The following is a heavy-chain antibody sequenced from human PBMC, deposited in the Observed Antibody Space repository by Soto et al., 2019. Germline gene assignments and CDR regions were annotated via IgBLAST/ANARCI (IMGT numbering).Heavy chain of an antibody. CDR1: GCSISSYY. J-gene: IGHJ4*02. CDR2: IYYSGST. V-gene: IGHV4-59*01. Sequence: PSETLSLTCTVSGCSISSYYWSWIRQPPGKGLEWIGYIYYSGSTNYNPSLKSRVTISVDTSKNQFSLKLSSVTTADTAVYYCARVDSSGWYYFDYWGQGTLVTVSS. CDR3: ARVDSSGWYYFDY. D-gene: IGHD6-19*01.